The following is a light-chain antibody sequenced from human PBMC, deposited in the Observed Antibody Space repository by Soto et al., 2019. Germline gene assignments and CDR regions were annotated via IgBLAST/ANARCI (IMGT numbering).Light chain of an antibody. CDR1: QNIHTN. CDR2: GAS. Sequence: EIVMTHSPATLSVSPGERATLSCRAGQNIHTNLAWYQQKPGQSPRLLIYGASNRATGIPARFSGSGSGTDFSLIISTLEPDDFAVYYCQQRSSWPLTFGGGTKVDI. CDR3: QQRSSWPLT. J-gene: IGKJ4*01. V-gene: IGKV3-11*01.